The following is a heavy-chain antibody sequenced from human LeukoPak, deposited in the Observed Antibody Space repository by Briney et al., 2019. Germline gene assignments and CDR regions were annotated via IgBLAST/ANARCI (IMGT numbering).Heavy chain of an antibody. D-gene: IGHD6-19*01. J-gene: IGHJ4*02. Sequence: SVKVSCKASGGTFSSYAFSWVRQAPGQGLEWMGGIIPIVGTTNYAQMFQGRVTITADESTSTAYMELSSLRSEDTAVYYCARTRAIGSGWPGNYWGQGTLVTVSS. CDR2: IIPIVGTT. CDR1: GGTFSSYA. CDR3: ARTRAIGSGWPGNY. V-gene: IGHV1-69*01.